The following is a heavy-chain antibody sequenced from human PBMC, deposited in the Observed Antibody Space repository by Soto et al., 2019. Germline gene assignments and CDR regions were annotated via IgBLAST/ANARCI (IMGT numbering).Heavy chain of an antibody. D-gene: IGHD5-12*01. V-gene: IGHV3-23*01. CDR3: AKGGPRDGYKAFDY. Sequence: GGSLRLSCAASGFTFSSYAMTWVRQAPGKGLEWVSSTSDSAGSSYYADSVKGRFTISRDNSKNTLYLQMSSLRAEDTAVYYCAKGGPRDGYKAFDYWGRGTLVTVSS. CDR2: TSDSAGSS. J-gene: IGHJ4*02. CDR1: GFTFSSYA.